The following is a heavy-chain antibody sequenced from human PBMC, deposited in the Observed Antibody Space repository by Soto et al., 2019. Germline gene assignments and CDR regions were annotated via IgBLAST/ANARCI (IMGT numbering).Heavy chain of an antibody. V-gene: IGHV4-34*01. D-gene: IGHD1-1*01. Sequence: QVQLQQWGAGLLKPSETLSLTCAVYGGFVSSGSYYWSWIRQPPGKGLAWIGEMSHSGGTHFNPSVQSRVTISVDTSKNQFSLKMSSVTAADTSLYYCARVERGTATTVVDAFDIWGPGTMVTVSS. CDR1: GGFVSSGSYY. J-gene: IGHJ3*02. CDR2: MSHSGGT. CDR3: ARVERGTATTVVDAFDI.